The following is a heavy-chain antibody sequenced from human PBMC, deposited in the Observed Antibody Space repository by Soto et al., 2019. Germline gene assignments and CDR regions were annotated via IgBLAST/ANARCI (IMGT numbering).Heavy chain of an antibody. CDR2: IYYSGST. CDR1: GGSISSYY. V-gene: IGHV4-59*01. CDR3: ARAGYGPNYYYCYGMDV. J-gene: IGHJ6*02. Sequence: SETVSLTCTVSGGSISSYYWSWIRQPPGKGLEWIGYIYYSGSTNYNPSLKSRVTISVDTSKNQFSLKLSSVTAADTAVYYCARAGYGPNYYYCYGMDVWGQGTTVTVSS. D-gene: IGHD6-13*01.